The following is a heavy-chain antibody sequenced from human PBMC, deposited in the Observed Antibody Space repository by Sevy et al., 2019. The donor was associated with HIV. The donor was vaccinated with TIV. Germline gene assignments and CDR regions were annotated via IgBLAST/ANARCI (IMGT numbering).Heavy chain of an antibody. CDR3: ARGNCSGGSCYRYYYYYYMDV. Sequence: GGSLRLSCAASGFTVSSNYMSWVRQAPGKGLEWVSLIYSGGTTYYADSVKGRFTNSRDNSKNTLYLQMNSLRAEDTAVYYCARGNCSGGSCYRYYYYYYMDVWGTGTTVTVSS. J-gene: IGHJ6*03. CDR2: IYSGGTT. D-gene: IGHD2-15*01. CDR1: GFTVSSNY. V-gene: IGHV3-53*01.